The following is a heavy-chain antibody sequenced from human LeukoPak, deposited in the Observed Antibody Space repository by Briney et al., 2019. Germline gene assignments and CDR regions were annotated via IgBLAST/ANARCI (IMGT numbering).Heavy chain of an antibody. V-gene: IGHV3-23*01. CDR2: ISSGGST. CDR3: AKAWYCTGASCYSGIHFDY. CDR1: GFTLSSYA. D-gene: IGHD2-15*01. J-gene: IGHJ4*02. Sequence: PGGSLRLSCAASGFTLSSYAMSWVRQAPGKGLEWVSVISSGGSTYHADSVKGRFAISRDNSKNTLYLQMNSLRVEDTAVYYCAKAWYCTGASCYSGIHFDYWGQGTLVTVSS.